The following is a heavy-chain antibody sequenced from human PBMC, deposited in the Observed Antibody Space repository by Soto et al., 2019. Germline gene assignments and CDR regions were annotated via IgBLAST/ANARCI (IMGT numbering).Heavy chain of an antibody. Sequence: QVQLVQSGAEVRKPGSSVKVSCKASGGTFSGYTITWVRQAPGQGLEWMGGTIPVFGTANYAQKFQGRGTITADESTSTAYMELSSLRSEDTAVYYCARLSIARRDFDYWGQGTLVTVSS. V-gene: IGHV1-69*01. CDR3: ARLSIARRDFDY. CDR2: TIPVFGTA. D-gene: IGHD6-6*01. J-gene: IGHJ4*02. CDR1: GGTFSGYT.